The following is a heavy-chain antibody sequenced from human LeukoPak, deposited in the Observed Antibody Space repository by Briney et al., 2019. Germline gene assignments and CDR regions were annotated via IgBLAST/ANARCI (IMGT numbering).Heavy chain of an antibody. CDR1: GFTFSSYA. D-gene: IGHD3-10*01. CDR2: ISYDGSNK. Sequence: GRSLRLSCAASGFTFSSYAMHWVRQAPGKGLEWVAVISYDGSNKYYADSVKGRFTISRDNSKNTLYLQMNSLRAEDTAVYYCAKASGVPWADYAFDVWGQGTMVTVSS. V-gene: IGHV3-30-3*01. CDR3: AKASGVPWADYAFDV. J-gene: IGHJ3*01.